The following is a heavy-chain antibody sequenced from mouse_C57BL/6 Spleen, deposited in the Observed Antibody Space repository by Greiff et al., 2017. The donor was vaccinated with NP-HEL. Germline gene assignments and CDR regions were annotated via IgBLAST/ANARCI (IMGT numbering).Heavy chain of an antibody. CDR1: GYTFTSYW. CDR3: ARSYDGYAWFAY. CDR2: IHPNSGST. V-gene: IGHV1-64*01. D-gene: IGHD2-3*01. J-gene: IGHJ3*01. Sequence: QVQLQQPGAELVKPGASVKLSCKASGYTFTSYWMPWVKQRPGQGLEWIGMIHPNSGSTNYNEKFKSQATLTVDKSSSTAYMQLSRLTSEDSAVYYCARSYDGYAWFAYWGQGTLVTVSA.